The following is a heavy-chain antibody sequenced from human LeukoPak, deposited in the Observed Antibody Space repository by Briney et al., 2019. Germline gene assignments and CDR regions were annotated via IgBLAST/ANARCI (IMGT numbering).Heavy chain of an antibody. CDR3: ARDQDYYGSGSPYYFDY. V-gene: IGHV1-69*04. D-gene: IGHD3-10*01. Sequence: RASVKVSCKASGGTFSNYSITWLRQAPGQGLEWMGRIIPMLSITNYGQRFQGRLTITADKSTSTAYMELSSLRSEDTAVYYCARDQDYYGSGSPYYFDYWGQGTLVTVSS. CDR1: GGTFSNYS. J-gene: IGHJ4*02. CDR2: IIPMLSIT.